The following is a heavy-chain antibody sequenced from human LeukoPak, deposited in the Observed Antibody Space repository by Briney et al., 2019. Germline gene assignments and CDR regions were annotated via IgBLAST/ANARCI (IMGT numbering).Heavy chain of an antibody. CDR3: ARPLNPFIAVGPFDY. D-gene: IGHD6-19*01. V-gene: IGHV4-34*01. Sequence: SETLSLTCAVYGGSFSGYYWSWIRQPPGKGLEWIGSIYHSGSTYYNPSLKSRVTISVDTSKNQFSLKLSSVTAADTAVYYCARPLNPFIAVGPFDYWGQGTLVTVSS. CDR2: IYHSGST. CDR1: GGSFSGYY. J-gene: IGHJ4*02.